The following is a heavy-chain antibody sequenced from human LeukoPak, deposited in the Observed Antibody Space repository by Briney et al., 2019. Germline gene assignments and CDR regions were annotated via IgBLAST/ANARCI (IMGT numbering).Heavy chain of an antibody. CDR2: IYHSGST. J-gene: IGHJ6*02. V-gene: IGHV4-4*02. CDR1: GGSISSSNW. CDR3: ARGSGSTNQYYYYGMDV. Sequence: SGTLSLTCAVSGGSISSSNWWSWVRQPPGKGLEWIGEIYHSGSTNYNPSLKSRVTISVDKSKNQFSLRLSSVTAADTAVYYCARGSGSTNQYYYYGMDVWGQGTTVTVSS. D-gene: IGHD3-10*01.